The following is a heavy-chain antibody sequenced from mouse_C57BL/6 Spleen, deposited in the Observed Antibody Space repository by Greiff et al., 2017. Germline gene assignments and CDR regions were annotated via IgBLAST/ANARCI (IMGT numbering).Heavy chain of an antibody. CDR3: ARFYSPYDYPAYFDY. D-gene: IGHD2-4*01. CDR2: IHPNSGST. V-gene: IGHV1-64*01. CDR1: GYTFTSYW. J-gene: IGHJ2*01. Sequence: VQLQQPGAELVKPGASVKLSCKASGYTFTSYWMHWVKQRPGQGLEWIGMIHPNSGSTNYNEKFKSKATLTVDKSSSTAYMQLSSLTSEDSAVYYCARFYSPYDYPAYFDYWGQGTTLTVSS.